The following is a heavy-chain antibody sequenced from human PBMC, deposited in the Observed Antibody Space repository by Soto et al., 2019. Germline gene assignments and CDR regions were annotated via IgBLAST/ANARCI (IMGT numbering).Heavy chain of an antibody. CDR3: AKISSSWYEGTWFDP. CDR2: IYHSGST. J-gene: IGHJ5*02. V-gene: IGHV4-4*02. Sequence: PSETLSFTCAVSGGSISSSNWWSWVRQPPGKGLEWIGEIYHSGSTNYNPSLKSRVTISVDKSKNQFSLKLSSVTAADTAVYYCAKISSSWYEGTWFDPWGQGTLVTVSS. CDR1: GGSISSSNW. D-gene: IGHD6-13*01.